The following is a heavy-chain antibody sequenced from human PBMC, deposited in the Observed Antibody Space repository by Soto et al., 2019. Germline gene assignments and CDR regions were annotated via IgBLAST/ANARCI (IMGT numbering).Heavy chain of an antibody. CDR2: IYYSGST. CDR3: ARHGPIAAAGTVFAY. CDR1: GGSISSYY. Sequence: QVQLQESGPGLVKPSETLSLTCTVSGGSISSYYWSWIRQPPGKGLEWIGYIYYSGSTNYNPSLKXXXTXXVATSKTQFSLKLSSVTAADTAVYYCARHGPIAAAGTVFAYWGQGTLVTVSS. V-gene: IGHV4-59*08. J-gene: IGHJ4*02. D-gene: IGHD6-13*01.